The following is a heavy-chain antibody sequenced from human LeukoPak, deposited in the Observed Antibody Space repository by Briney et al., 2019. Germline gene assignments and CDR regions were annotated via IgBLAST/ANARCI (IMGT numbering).Heavy chain of an antibody. CDR1: GASIRSGDYY. Sequence: SETLSLTCTVSGASIRSGDYYWSWIRQPPGKGLEWIGYIYDSGSTYYNPSLKSRITISVDTSENWFSLKLSSVTATDTAVYYCARDCSGGSCYGAFDIWGQGTMVTVSS. CDR3: ARDCSGGSCYGAFDI. CDR2: IYDSGST. V-gene: IGHV4-30-4*01. J-gene: IGHJ3*02. D-gene: IGHD2-15*01.